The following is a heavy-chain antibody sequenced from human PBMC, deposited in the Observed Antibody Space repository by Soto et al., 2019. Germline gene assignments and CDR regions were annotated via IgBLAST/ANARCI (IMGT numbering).Heavy chain of an antibody. D-gene: IGHD3-16*01. CDR1: GDSVSSSSAA. J-gene: IGHJ6*02. CDR2: TYYRSKWIH. V-gene: IGHV6-1*01. Sequence: SQTLSLTFDISGDSVSSSSAAWNWIRQSPSRGLEWLRRTYYRSKWIHEYTVSMESRITINPDTSKNQFSLHIYSVTPEDTAVYYCAGVVWFRGMDVWGQVTPVTVYS. CDR3: AGVVWFRGMDV.